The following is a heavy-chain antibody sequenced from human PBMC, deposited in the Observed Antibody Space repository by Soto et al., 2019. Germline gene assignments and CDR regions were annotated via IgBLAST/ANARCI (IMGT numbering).Heavy chain of an antibody. D-gene: IGHD2-21*02. J-gene: IGHJ4*02. Sequence: GSLRLSCAASGFTFSSYVMNWVRQAPGKGLEWIASIHYGGNAYYSPSLTTRATISRDTSKNRVSLELRSVTAADTAVYYCARVNVTLDLWXLGTLVTVSS. CDR1: GFTFSSYV. CDR3: ARVNVTLDL. V-gene: IGHV4-39*01. CDR2: IHYGGNA.